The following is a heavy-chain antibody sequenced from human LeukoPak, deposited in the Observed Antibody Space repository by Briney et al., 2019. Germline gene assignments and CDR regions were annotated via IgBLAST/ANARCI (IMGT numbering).Heavy chain of an antibody. CDR2: IKSKTDGGTI. CDR1: GFTFSTAW. J-gene: IGHJ4*02. CDR3: TTDGYCSGGNCYSYDY. Sequence: GGSLRLSCAASGFTFSTAWVNWVRQAPGKGLEWVGRIKSKTDGGTIDYAAPVKGRFTISRDDSKNTLYLQMNSLKTEDTAVYYCTTDGYCSGGNCYSYDYWGQGTLVTVSS. D-gene: IGHD2-15*01. V-gene: IGHV3-15*01.